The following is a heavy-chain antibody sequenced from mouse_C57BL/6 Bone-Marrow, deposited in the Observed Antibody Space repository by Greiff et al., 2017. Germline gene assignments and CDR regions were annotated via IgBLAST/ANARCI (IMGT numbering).Heavy chain of an antibody. CDR2: IYPSDSET. D-gene: IGHD2-13*01. J-gene: IGHJ3*01. CDR3: ASWRSDSFAY. V-gene: IGHV1-61*01. CDR1: GYTFTSYW. Sequence: QVQLQQPGAELVRPGSSVKLSCKASGYTFTSYWMDWVKQRPGQGLEWIGNIYPSDSETHYNQKFKDKAKLTVDKSSSTAFMQLSSLTSEDSAVYYCASWRSDSFAYWGQGTLVTVSA.